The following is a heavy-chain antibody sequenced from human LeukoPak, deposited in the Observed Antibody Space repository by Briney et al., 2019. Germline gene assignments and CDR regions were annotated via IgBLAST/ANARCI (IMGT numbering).Heavy chain of an antibody. CDR2: INTNTGNP. V-gene: IGHV7-4-1*02. CDR3: ARRSMVQHLDV. D-gene: IGHD3-10*01. Sequence: GASVKVSCKASGYTFTDHAISWVRQAPGQGLEYMGWINTNTGNPTYAQAFTGRIVFSLDTSVSTAYLQIRSLKAEDTAVYFCARRSMVQHLDVWGKGTTVIVSS. J-gene: IGHJ6*04. CDR1: GYTFTDHA.